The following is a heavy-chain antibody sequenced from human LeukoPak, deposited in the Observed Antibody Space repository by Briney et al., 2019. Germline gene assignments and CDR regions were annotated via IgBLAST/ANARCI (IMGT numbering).Heavy chain of an antibody. J-gene: IGHJ4*02. Sequence: GGSLRLSCAASGFTFSSYEMNWVRQAPGKGLEWVSYISSSGSTIYYADSMKGRFIISRDNARNSLYLQMNSLRAEDTAVYYCARIMVATTRVAFDYWGQGTMVTVSS. CDR2: ISSSGSTI. V-gene: IGHV3-48*03. D-gene: IGHD5-12*01. CDR3: ARIMVATTRVAFDY. CDR1: GFTFSSYE.